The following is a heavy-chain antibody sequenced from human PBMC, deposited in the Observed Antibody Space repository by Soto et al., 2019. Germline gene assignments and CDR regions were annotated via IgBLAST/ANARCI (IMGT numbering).Heavy chain of an antibody. CDR2: IIPMFGTA. Sequence: QVQLVQSGAEVKKPGSSVKVSCRTSVGTFKNYGFSWVRQAPGQGLEWMGGIIPMFGTANYGQIFQGRLTSTADESTSTAYMELSSLKCEDTAVYYCAGEVGGTGLHFWGQGTLVIVSS. CDR1: VGTFKNYG. CDR3: AGEVGGTGLHF. J-gene: IGHJ4*02. D-gene: IGHD3-9*01. V-gene: IGHV1-69*12.